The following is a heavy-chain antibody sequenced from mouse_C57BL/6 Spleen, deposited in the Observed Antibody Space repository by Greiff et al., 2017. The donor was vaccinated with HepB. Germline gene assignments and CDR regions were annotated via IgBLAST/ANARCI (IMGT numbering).Heavy chain of an antibody. V-gene: IGHV5-9*01. CDR2: ISGGGGNT. D-gene: IGHD3-2*02. CDR3: ARHSSGYWDDAMDY. Sequence: EVHLVESGGGLVKPGGSLKLSCAASGFTFSSYTMSWVRQTPEKRLEWVATISGGGGNTYYPDSVKGRFTISRDNAKNTLYLQMSSLRSEDTALYYCARHSSGYWDDAMDYWGQGTSVTVSS. CDR1: GFTFSSYT. J-gene: IGHJ4*01.